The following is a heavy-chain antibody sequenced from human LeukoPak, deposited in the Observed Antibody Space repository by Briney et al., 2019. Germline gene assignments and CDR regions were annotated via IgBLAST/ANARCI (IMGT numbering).Heavy chain of an antibody. CDR1: GYCFTSYW. CDR3: ARPRYSSGGSCSNFDY. Sequence: GESLKISCKGSGYCFTSYWIGWVRQMPGKGLEWMGIIYPGDSDTRYSPSFQGQVTISADKSISTAYLQWSSLKASDTAMYYCARPRYSSGGSCSNFDYWGQGTLVTVSS. CDR2: IYPGDSDT. D-gene: IGHD2-15*01. V-gene: IGHV5-51*01. J-gene: IGHJ4*02.